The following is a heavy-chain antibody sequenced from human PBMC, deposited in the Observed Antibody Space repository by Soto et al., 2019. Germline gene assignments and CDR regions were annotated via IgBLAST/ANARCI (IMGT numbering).Heavy chain of an antibody. Sequence: PSETLSLTCTVSGGSISSGGYYWSWIRQHPGKGLEWIGYIYYSGSTYYNPSLKSRVTISVDTSKNQFSLKLSSVTAADTAVYYCAREGYSYGSFSFDPWGQGTLVIVSS. CDR2: IYYSGST. V-gene: IGHV4-31*03. J-gene: IGHJ5*02. CDR1: GGSISSGGYY. CDR3: AREGYSYGSFSFDP. D-gene: IGHD5-18*01.